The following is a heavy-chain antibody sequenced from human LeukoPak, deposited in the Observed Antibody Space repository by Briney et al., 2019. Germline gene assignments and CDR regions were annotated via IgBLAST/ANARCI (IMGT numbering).Heavy chain of an antibody. CDR1: GGTFSSYA. J-gene: IGHJ4*02. Sequence: ASVKVSCKASGGTFSSYAISWVRQAPGQGREWMGWISAYNGNTNYAQKLQGRVTMTTDTSTSTAYMELRSLRSDDTAVYYCARVVAAAGDGDYFDYWGQGTLVTVSS. D-gene: IGHD6-13*01. CDR2: ISAYNGNT. V-gene: IGHV1-18*01. CDR3: ARVVAAAGDGDYFDY.